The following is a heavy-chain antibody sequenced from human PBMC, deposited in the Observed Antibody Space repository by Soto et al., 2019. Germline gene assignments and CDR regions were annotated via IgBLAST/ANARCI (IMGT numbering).Heavy chain of an antibody. J-gene: IGHJ3*01. CDR2: ISSNGVAT. V-gene: IGHV3-64*01. CDR1: GFTFSFYA. D-gene: IGHD2-8*01. CDR3: ATGWDCTPGVSARRFGL. Sequence: EVQLVESGGGLVQPGGSLRLSCAASGFTFSFYAMHWVRQAPGKGLEYVSAISSNGVATYHANSVKGRFTISRDNSKNTLHPRLARPRAEVTSDYYIATGWDCTPGVSARRFGLWGPGTRVTVSS.